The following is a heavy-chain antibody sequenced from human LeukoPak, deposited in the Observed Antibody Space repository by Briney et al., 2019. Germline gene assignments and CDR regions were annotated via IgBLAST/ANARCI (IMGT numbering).Heavy chain of an antibody. CDR2: ISYDGNNK. V-gene: IGHV3-30-3*01. CDR3: ARSHYDSSGYYYGFRAFDM. CDR1: GFTFSRHA. J-gene: IGHJ3*02. D-gene: IGHD3-22*01. Sequence: GRPLRLSCAASGFTFSRHAMHWVRQAPGKGLGWVAVISYDGNNKYYADSVKGRFTISRDNSKNTLYLQMNSLRAEGTAVYYCARSHYDSSGYYYGFRAFDMWGQGTMVTVSS.